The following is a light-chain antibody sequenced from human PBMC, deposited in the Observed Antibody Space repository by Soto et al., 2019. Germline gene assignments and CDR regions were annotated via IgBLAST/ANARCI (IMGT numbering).Light chain of an antibody. V-gene: IGKV3-20*01. CDR1: QSVNSRF. CDR2: AAS. CDR3: QRYGDSTPNT. J-gene: IGKJ2*01. Sequence: EIVLTQSTGTLSLSPGESATLSCRASQSVNSRFLAWYQHKPGQAPSLLIYAASTRATGIPDRFSGSASGTDFFTLTIIRLEPEDFSVYYCQRYGDSTPNTFVQGTKLAIK.